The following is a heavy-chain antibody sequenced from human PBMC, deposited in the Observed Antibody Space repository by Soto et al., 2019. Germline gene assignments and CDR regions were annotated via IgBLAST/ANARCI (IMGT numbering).Heavy chain of an antibody. J-gene: IGHJ6*02. CDR3: ARASGYRLYYYGMDV. Sequence: GGSLRLSCAASGFTFSSYGMHWVRQAPGKGLEWVAVIWYDGSNKYYADSVKGRFTISRDNSKNTLYLQMNSLRAEDTAVYYCARASGYRLYYYGMDVWGQGTTVTVSS. V-gene: IGHV3-33*01. CDR1: GFTFSSYG. D-gene: IGHD3-3*01. CDR2: IWYDGSNK.